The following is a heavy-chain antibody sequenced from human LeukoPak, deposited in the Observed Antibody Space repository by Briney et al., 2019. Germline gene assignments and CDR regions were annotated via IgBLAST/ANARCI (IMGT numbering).Heavy chain of an antibody. CDR1: GYTFTSYG. CDR3: ARDIRYYGSGSEEPNFDY. D-gene: IGHD3-10*01. Sequence: ASVKVSCKASGYTFTSYGISWVRQAPGQGLEWMGWISAYNGNTNYAQKPQGRVTMTTDTSTSTAYMELRSLRSDDTAVYYCARDIRYYGSGSEEPNFDYWGQGTLVTVSS. J-gene: IGHJ4*02. CDR2: ISAYNGNT. V-gene: IGHV1-18*01.